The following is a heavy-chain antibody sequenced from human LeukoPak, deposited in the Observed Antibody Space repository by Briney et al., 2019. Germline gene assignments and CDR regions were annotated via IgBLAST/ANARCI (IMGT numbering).Heavy chain of an antibody. CDR1: GFTFSSYG. J-gene: IGHJ3*02. D-gene: IGHD3-22*01. CDR3: ARIHSLYYYDSSGYGAFDI. Sequence: GRSLRLSCAASGFTFSSYGMHWVRQAPGKGLEWVAVIWNDGSNKYYADSVKGRFTIPRDNSKNTLYLQMNSLRAEDTAVYYCARIHSLYYYDSSGYGAFDIWGPGTVVTVSS. V-gene: IGHV3-33*01. CDR2: IWNDGSNK.